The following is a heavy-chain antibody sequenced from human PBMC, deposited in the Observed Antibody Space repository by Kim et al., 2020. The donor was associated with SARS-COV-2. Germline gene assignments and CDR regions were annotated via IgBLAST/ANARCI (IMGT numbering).Heavy chain of an antibody. CDR1: GGSISNGGYY. D-gene: IGHD3-10*01. J-gene: IGHJ4*02. CDR2: IYDSGNT. Sequence: SETLSLTCSVSGGSISNGGYYWTRIRLQPGKGLEWIGNIYDSGNTYYNPSLKSRVTISVDTSENHFSLKLSSVTAADTAVYYCARGWAYGSKYYDGGGYFTSWGQGTLVTVSS. V-gene: IGHV4-31*03. CDR3: ARGWAYGSKYYDGGGYFTS.